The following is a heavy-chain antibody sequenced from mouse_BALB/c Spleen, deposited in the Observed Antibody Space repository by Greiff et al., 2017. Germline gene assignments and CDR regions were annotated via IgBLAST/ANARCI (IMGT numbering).Heavy chain of an antibody. J-gene: IGHJ4*01. CDR1: GYSITSGYY. Sequence: EVKLEESGPGLVKPSQSLSLTCSVTGYSITSGYYWNWIRQFPGNKLEWMGYISYDGSNNYNPSLKNRISITRDTSKNQFFLKLNSVTTEDTATYYCARRAYYDYDSRVYYAMDYWGQGTSVTVSS. V-gene: IGHV3-6*02. D-gene: IGHD2-4*01. CDR2: ISYDGSN. CDR3: ARRAYYDYDSRVYYAMDY.